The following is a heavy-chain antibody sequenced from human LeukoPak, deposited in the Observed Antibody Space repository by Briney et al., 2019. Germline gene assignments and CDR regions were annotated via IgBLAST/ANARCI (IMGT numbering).Heavy chain of an antibody. Sequence: SVKVSFTASGGTFSSCAISWVRQAPGQGLEWMGGIIPIFGTANYAQKFQGRVTITADESTSTAYMELSSLRSEDTAVYYCARAPPYSYLYYFDYWGQGTLVTVSS. CDR1: GGTFSSCA. D-gene: IGHD5-18*01. V-gene: IGHV1-69*13. J-gene: IGHJ4*02. CDR2: IIPIFGTA. CDR3: ARAPPYSYLYYFDY.